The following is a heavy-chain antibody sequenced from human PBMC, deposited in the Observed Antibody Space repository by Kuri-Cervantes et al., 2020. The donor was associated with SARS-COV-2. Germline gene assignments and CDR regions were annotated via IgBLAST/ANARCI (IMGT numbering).Heavy chain of an antibody. J-gene: IGHJ4*02. CDR1: GFSLSTSGMC. CDR2: IDWDDDQ. D-gene: IGHD2-21*01. V-gene: IGHV2-70*11. Sequence: SGPTLVKPTQTLTLTCTFTGFSLSTSGMCVSGIRQPPGKALECLARIDWDDDQYYSTSLKTKHTISKDTSKNQGVLTMNKMDSVDTATYYCARGRGWVIDYWGQGTLVTVSS. CDR3: ARGRGWVIDY.